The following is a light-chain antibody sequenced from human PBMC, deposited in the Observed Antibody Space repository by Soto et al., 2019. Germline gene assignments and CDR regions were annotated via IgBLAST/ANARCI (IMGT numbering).Light chain of an antibody. CDR1: SSTIGNNF. Sequence: QSVLTQPPSVSAAPGQEVTISYSGSSSTIGNNFVSWYQQFPGTAPKLLIYDNNQRPSGIPARFSGSKSGTSATLGITGLQPGDEAIYYCGTWNSGLRARVFGGGTKLTVL. CDR2: DNN. V-gene: IGLV1-51*01. CDR3: GTWNSGLRARV. J-gene: IGLJ3*02.